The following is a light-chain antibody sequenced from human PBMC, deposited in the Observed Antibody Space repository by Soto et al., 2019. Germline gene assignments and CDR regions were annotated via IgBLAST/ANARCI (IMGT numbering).Light chain of an antibody. J-gene: IGLJ2*01. V-gene: IGLV2-11*01. CDR3: CSSAGSSTAV. CDR2: DVS. CDR1: SSDVGTYNY. Sequence: QSALTQPRSVSGSPGQSVTISCTGTSSDVGTYNYVSWYQQHPGKAPKLMIYDVSQRPSGVPDRFSGSKSGNTASLTISVLQAEDEADYYCCSSAGSSTAVFGGGTKVTVL.